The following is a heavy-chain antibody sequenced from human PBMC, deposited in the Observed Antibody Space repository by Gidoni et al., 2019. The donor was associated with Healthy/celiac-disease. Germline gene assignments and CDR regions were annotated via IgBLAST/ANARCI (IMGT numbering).Heavy chain of an antibody. Sequence: QVQLVESGGGVVKPGRSLRLSCAASGFTFSSYGMHWVRQAPGKGLGWVAVIWYDGSNKYYADSVKGRFTISRDNSKNTLYLQMNSLRAEDTAVYYCARETTVTTYSGMDVWGQGTTVTVSS. CDR2: IWYDGSNK. J-gene: IGHJ6*02. D-gene: IGHD4-4*01. CDR3: ARETTVTTYSGMDV. CDR1: GFTFSSYG. V-gene: IGHV3-33*08.